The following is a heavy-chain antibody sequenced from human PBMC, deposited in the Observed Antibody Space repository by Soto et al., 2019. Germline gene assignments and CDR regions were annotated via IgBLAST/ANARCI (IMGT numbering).Heavy chain of an antibody. CDR2: INSDGSST. V-gene: IGHV3-74*01. J-gene: IGHJ4*02. CDR1: GFTFSNSW. Sequence: GGSLRLSCAASGFTFSNSWMHWVRQAPGKGLVWVSRINSDGSSTNYADSVKGRFTISRDNAKSTLYLQMNSLRAEDTAVYYCARDLGIVATVRGPLDYWGQGTLVTVSS. CDR3: ARDLGIVATVRGPLDY. D-gene: IGHD5-12*01.